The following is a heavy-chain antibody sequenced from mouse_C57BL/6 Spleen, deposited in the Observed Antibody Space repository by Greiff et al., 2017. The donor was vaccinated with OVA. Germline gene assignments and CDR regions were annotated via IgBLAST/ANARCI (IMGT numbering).Heavy chain of an antibody. CDR3: AQRGRGDYFDY. CDR2: IDPSDSYT. V-gene: IGHV1-69*01. CDR1: GFTFTGYC. D-gene: IGHD4-1*02. Sequence: QVQLQQPGAELVMPGASVKLSCKASGFTFTGYCMHWVKQRPGQGLEWIGEIDPSDSYTNYNQNFQGKSTLTVDKSSSTAYKQLSSLTSEDSAVYYCAQRGRGDYFDYWGQGTTLTVSS. J-gene: IGHJ2*01.